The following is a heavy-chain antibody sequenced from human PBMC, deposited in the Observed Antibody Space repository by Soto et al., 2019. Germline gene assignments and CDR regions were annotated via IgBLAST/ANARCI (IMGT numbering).Heavy chain of an antibody. V-gene: IGHV4-34*01. Sequence: SETLSLTCAVYGGSFSGYYWSWIRQPTGKGLEWIGEINHSGSTNYNPSLKSRVTISVDTSKNQFSLKLSSVTAADTAVYYCARRRVFSFYRWFDPWGQGTLVTVSS. CDR1: GGSFSGYY. D-gene: IGHD3-16*02. CDR2: INHSGST. J-gene: IGHJ5*02. CDR3: ARRRVFSFYRWFDP.